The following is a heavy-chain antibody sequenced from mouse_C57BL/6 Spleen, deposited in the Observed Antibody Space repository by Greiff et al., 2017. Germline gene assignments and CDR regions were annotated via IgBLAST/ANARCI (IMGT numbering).Heavy chain of an antibody. V-gene: IGHV1-62-2*01. CDR2: FFPGSGSI. D-gene: IGHD2-5*01. Sequence: QVQLQQSGAELVKPGASVKLSCKASGFTFTEYTIHWVQQSPGQGLEWIGWFFPGSGSIKYNEQFKDKSTLTADKSSSTVYMELSRLTSEDSAVYFCARHGDYSNSWFAYWGQGTLVTVSA. CDR1: GFTFTEYT. J-gene: IGHJ3*01. CDR3: ARHGDYSNSWFAY.